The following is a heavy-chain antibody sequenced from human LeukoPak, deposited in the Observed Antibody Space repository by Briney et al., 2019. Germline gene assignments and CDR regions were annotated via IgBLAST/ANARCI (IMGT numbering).Heavy chain of an antibody. J-gene: IGHJ3*02. CDR2: INPSGGST. V-gene: IGHV1-46*01. D-gene: IGHD6-13*01. CDR3: ARDNRIAAAGLNI. Sequence: ASVTVSCKASGYTFTSYYMHWVRQAPGQGLEWMGIINPSGGSTSYAQKLQGRVTMTTDTSTSTAYMELRSLRSDDTAVYYCARDNRIAAAGLNIWGQGTMVTVSS. CDR1: GYTFTSYY.